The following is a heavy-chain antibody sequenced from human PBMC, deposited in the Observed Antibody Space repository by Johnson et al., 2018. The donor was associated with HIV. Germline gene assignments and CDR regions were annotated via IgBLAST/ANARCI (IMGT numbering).Heavy chain of an antibody. CDR3: ARDPAWL. V-gene: IGHV3-30-3*01. CDR1: GFTFSRYA. Sequence: QVQLVESGGGVVQPGRSLRLSCAASGFTFSRYAIHWVRQAPGKGLEWVALISYDGSNKYYADSVKGRFTISRDNSKNTLYLQMNSLRAEDTAVYYCARDPAWLWGQGTMVTVSS. J-gene: IGHJ3*01. CDR2: ISYDGSNK. D-gene: IGHD5-12*01.